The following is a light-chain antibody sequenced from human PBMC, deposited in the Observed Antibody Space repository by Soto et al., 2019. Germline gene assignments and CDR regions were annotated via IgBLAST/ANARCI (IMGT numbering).Light chain of an antibody. CDR1: QNINNW. V-gene: IGKV1-5*01. Sequence: DIQMTQSPSTLSASIGDRVTITCRASQNINNWIAWYQQKPGKAPKFLIYDASTLESGVPSRFSGSGFGTEFTLTISSLQPDDFATYYCQQYNTYSPMWTFGQGTKVDIK. CDR2: DAS. J-gene: IGKJ1*01. CDR3: QQYNTYSPMWT.